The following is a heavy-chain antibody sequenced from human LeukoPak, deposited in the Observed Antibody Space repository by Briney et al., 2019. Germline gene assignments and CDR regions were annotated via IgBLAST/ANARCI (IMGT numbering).Heavy chain of an antibody. CDR3: AMHPWSASANFDY. CDR2: LSDRGTT. Sequence: SETLSLTCALSGFSIYSGYYWGWIRQTPGKGLEWIANLSDRGTTYYNPSLRSRVSMSLDMSNNQFSLTLSSMTAADTAIYFCAMHPWSASANFDYWGRGILVSVSS. V-gene: IGHV4-38-2*01. CDR1: GFSIYSGYY. D-gene: IGHD1-26*01. J-gene: IGHJ4*01.